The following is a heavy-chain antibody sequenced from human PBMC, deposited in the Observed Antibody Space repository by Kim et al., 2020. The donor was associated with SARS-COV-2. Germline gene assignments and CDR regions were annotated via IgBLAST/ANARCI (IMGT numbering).Heavy chain of an antibody. J-gene: IGHJ6*02. CDR1: GYTFTGYY. CDR2: INPNSGGT. V-gene: IGHV1-2*02. D-gene: IGHD3-3*01. Sequence: ASVKVSCKASGYTFTGYYMHWVRQAPGQGLEWMGWINPNSGGTNYAQKFQGRVTMTRDTSISTAYMELSRLRSDDTAVYYCARDRTVITIFGVVPRYYYGMDVWGQGTTVTVSS. CDR3: ARDRTVITIFGVVPRYYYGMDV.